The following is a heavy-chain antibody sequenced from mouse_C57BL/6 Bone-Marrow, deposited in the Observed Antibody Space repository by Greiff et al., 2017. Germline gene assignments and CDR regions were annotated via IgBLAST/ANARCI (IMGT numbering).Heavy chain of an antibody. CDR1: GFTFSSYG. D-gene: IGHD4-1*01. J-gene: IGHJ3*01. V-gene: IGHV5-6*01. Sequence: EVQLVESGGDLVKPGGSLKLSCAASGFTFSSYGMSWVRQTPDKRLEWVATISSGGSYTYYPDSVKGRFTISRDNAKNTLYLQMSRLKSEDTAMYYCARRLRTGSYWGQGTLVTVSA. CDR3: ARRLRTGSY. CDR2: ISSGGSYT.